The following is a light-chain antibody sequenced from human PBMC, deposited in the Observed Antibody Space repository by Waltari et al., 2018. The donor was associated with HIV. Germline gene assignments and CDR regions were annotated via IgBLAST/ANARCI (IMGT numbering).Light chain of an antibody. J-gene: IGLJ2*01. CDR1: SSDVGGYNY. CDR3: CSYAGDSVV. Sequence: QSALTQPRPVSGSPGQSVAISCTGTSSDVGGYNYVPWYQQHPGKAPKLMLSDVNKRPSGVPDRFSGSKSGNTASLTISGLQAEDEADYYCCSYAGDSVVFGGGTKLTVL. V-gene: IGLV2-11*01. CDR2: DVN.